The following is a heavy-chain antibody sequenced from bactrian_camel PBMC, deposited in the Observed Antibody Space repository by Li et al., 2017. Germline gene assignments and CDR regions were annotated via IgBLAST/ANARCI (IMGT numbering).Heavy chain of an antibody. CDR1: GFTLSSMS. D-gene: IGHD3*01. CDR2: LYRAGSTATA. CDR3: AAPGGSCRDRTLAFKASYYNY. V-gene: IGHV3-2*01. J-gene: IGHJ4*01. Sequence: QVQLVESGGDLVQPGGSLRLSCTASGFTLSSMSMSWVRQAPGRGLEWVCGLYRAGSTATAIYAASVKGRFTISRDNAKNSIYLQMDNLEPEDTASYFCAAPGGSCRDRTLAFKASYYNYWGQGTQVTVS.